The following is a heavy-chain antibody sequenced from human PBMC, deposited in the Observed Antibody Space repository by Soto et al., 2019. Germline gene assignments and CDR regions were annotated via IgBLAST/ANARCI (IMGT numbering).Heavy chain of an antibody. CDR3: AGRWDCNNCIGHFDY. CDR1: GGTFNNYV. D-gene: IGHD1-1*01. V-gene: IGHV1-69*06. J-gene: IGHJ4*02. Sequence: QVQLVQSGAEVKKPGSSVKVSCRASGGTFNNYVSNWVRQAPGQGLEWMAGIIPIFGTANYAQKFQGRVTITADKSTSTAYLELNSLRYEDKAVYYCAGRWDCNNCIGHFDYWGQGTLVNVCS. CDR2: IIPIFGTA.